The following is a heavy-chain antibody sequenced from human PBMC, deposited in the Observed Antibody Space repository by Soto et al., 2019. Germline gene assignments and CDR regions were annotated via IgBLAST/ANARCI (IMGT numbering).Heavy chain of an antibody. J-gene: IGHJ5*02. CDR3: ARGCSRLWFGGPYSGAQYNWFDP. V-gene: IGHV4-34*01. CDR2: INHSGST. Sequence: SETLSLTCAVYGGSFSGYYWSWIRQPPGKGLEWIGEINHSGSTNYNPSLKSRVTISVDTSKNQFSLKLSSVTAADTAVYYCARGCSRLWFGGPYSGAQYNWFDPWGQGTLVTVSS. D-gene: IGHD3-10*01. CDR1: GGSFSGYY.